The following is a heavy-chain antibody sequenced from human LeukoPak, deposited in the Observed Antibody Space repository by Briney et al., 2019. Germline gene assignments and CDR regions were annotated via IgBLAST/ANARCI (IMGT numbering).Heavy chain of an antibody. CDR1: GFTFISYS. CDR3: ASKFHYYDSSGYYL. J-gene: IGHJ4*02. V-gene: IGHV3-21*01. Sequence: GGSLRLSCAASGFTFISYSMNWVRQAPGKGLECVSSIISSSSYIYYADTVKGRFTISTDNAKNSLYLQMNSLRAEGTAMYYCASKFHYYDSSGYYLWGQGTLVTVSS. CDR2: IISSSSYI. D-gene: IGHD3-22*01.